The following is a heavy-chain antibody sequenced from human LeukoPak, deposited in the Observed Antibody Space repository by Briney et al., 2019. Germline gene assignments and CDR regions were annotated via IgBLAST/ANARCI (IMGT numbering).Heavy chain of an antibody. CDR1: GGSISSSSYY. D-gene: IGHD3-3*01. CDR2: IYYSGST. J-gene: IGHJ1*01. Sequence: SETLSLTCTVSGGSISSSSYYWGWIRQPPGKGLEWIGRIYYSGSTYYHPSLKSRVTISVDTSKNQFSLKLSSVTAADTAVYYCARQTVPYYDFWSGYLSWGQGTLVTVSS. V-gene: IGHV4-39*01. CDR3: ARQTVPYYDFWSGYLS.